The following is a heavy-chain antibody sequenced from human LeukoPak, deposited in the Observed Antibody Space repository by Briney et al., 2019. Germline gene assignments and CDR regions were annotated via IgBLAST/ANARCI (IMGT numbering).Heavy chain of an antibody. CDR2: IYSGGST. V-gene: IGHV3-53*01. CDR1: GFTVSSNY. J-gene: IGHJ3*02. Sequence: GGSLRLSCAASGFTVSSNYMSWVRQAPGKGLEWVSVIYSGGSTYYADSVKGRFTISRDNSKNTLYLQMNSLRAEDTAVYYCARDGFSSGYPYDAFDIWDQGTMVTVSS. D-gene: IGHD3-22*01. CDR3: ARDGFSSGYPYDAFDI.